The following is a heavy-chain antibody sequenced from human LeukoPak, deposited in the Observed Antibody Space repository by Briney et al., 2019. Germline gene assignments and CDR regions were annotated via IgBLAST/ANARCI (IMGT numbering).Heavy chain of an antibody. CDR2: ISGSGGST. J-gene: IGHJ6*02. CDR1: GFTFSSYA. CDR3: QGSYSLYYYYGMDV. D-gene: IGHD3-10*01. Sequence: GGSLRLSCAASGFTFSSYAMSWVRHAPGKGLELVSAISGSGGSTYYADSVKGRFTISRDNSKNTLYLQMNSLRAEDTAVYYCQGSYSLYYYYGMDVWGQGTTVTVSS. V-gene: IGHV3-23*01.